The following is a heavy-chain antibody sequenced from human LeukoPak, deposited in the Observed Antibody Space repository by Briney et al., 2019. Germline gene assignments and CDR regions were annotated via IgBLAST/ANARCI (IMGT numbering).Heavy chain of an antibody. CDR1: GYSFTSYW. V-gene: IGHV5-51*01. Sequence: GESLKISCKGSGYSFTSYWIGWVRQMPGKGLEWMGIIYPGDSDTRYSPSFQGQVTISADKSISTAYLQWSSLKASDTAMYYCARTQTLHYGDYSWFDPWGQGTLVAVSS. CDR2: IYPGDSDT. CDR3: ARTQTLHYGDYSWFDP. D-gene: IGHD4-17*01. J-gene: IGHJ5*02.